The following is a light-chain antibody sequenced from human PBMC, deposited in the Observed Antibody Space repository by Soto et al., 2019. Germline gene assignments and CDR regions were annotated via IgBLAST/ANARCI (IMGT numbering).Light chain of an antibody. CDR3: QQYGSSPFT. V-gene: IGKV3-20*01. J-gene: IGKJ4*01. Sequence: EIVLTQSPGTLSLSPGERATLSCRAGQSVSSNFLAWYQQKPGQAPRLLIYGASSRATGIPDKFSGSGSGTDFTLTISRLGPEDFAVYYCQQYGSSPFTFGGGTKVQIK. CDR2: GAS. CDR1: QSVSSNF.